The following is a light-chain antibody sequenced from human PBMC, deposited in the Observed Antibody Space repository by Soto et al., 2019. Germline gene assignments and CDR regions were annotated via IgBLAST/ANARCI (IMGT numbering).Light chain of an antibody. CDR3: QSYDXSLSGYV. Sequence: QSVLTQPPSVSGAPGQRVTISCTGSSSKIGAGYDVHWYQQLPGTAPKLLIYGNSNRPSGVPDRFSGSKSGTSASLAITGLQAEDEADYYCQSYDXSLSGYVFGTGTKVTVL. CDR2: GNS. J-gene: IGLJ1*01. CDR1: SSKIGAGYD. V-gene: IGLV1-40*01.